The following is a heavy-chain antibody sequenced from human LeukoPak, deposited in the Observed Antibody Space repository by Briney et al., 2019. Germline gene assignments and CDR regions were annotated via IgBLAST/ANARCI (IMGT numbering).Heavy chain of an antibody. J-gene: IGHJ4*02. Sequence: GSLRLSCAASGFTFSSYSMNWVGQAPGKGLEWVSSISSSSSYIYYADSVKGRFTISRDNAKNSLYLQMNSLRAEDTAVYYCARDPYSGLFDYWGQGTLVTVSS. CDR3: ARDPYSGLFDY. CDR2: ISSSSSYI. CDR1: GFTFSSYS. V-gene: IGHV3-21*01. D-gene: IGHD4-11*01.